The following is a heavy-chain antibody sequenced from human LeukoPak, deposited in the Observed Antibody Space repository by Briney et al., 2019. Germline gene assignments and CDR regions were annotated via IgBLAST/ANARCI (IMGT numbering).Heavy chain of an antibody. CDR3: ARGLYSSGWYREQYYFDY. Sequence: ASVKVSCKASGYTFTSYDINWVRQATGQGLEWMGWMNPNSGNTGYAQKFQGRVTMTRNTSISTAYMELSSLRSGDTAVYYCARGLYSSGWYREQYYFDYWGQGTLVTVSS. J-gene: IGHJ4*02. CDR1: GYTFTSYD. V-gene: IGHV1-8*01. D-gene: IGHD6-19*01. CDR2: MNPNSGNT.